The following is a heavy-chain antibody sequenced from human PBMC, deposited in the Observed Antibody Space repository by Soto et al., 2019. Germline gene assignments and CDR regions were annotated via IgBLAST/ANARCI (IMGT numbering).Heavy chain of an antibody. CDR1: GYSFTSYW. CDR2: IYPGDSDT. D-gene: IGHD3-16*01. V-gene: IGHV5-51*01. CDR3: AAGGISPGNYNYYAMDV. Sequence: PGESLKISCKGSGYSFTSYWIGWVRQMPGKGLEWMGFIYPGDSDTRYSPSFQGQVTISADKSISTAYLQWSSVKASDTAVYYCAAGGISPGNYNYYAMDVWGQGTTVTV. J-gene: IGHJ6*02.